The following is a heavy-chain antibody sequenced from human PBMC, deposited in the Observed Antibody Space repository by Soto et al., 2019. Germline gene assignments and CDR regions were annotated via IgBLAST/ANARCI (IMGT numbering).Heavy chain of an antibody. CDR1: GSTFSDYY. CDR2: INSGDSTI. Sequence: QVQLVESGGGLVKPGGSLRLSCAASGSTFSDYYMSWIRQAPGKGLEWVSYINSGDSTIYYADSVKGRFTISRDNAKNSLYLQMNSLRAEDTAVYYCARGRSSSVFFDYWGQGTLVTVSS. D-gene: IGHD6-6*01. V-gene: IGHV3-11*01. J-gene: IGHJ4*02. CDR3: ARGRSSSVFFDY.